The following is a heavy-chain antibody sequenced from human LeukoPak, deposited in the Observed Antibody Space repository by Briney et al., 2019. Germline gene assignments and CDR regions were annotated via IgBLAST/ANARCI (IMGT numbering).Heavy chain of an antibody. CDR3: ARDFDIVVVPAAIDYYYGMDV. V-gene: IGHV3-30-3*01. CDR1: GFTFSSYA. D-gene: IGHD2-2*02. CDR2: ISYDGSNK. Sequence: GRSLRLSCAASGFTFSSYAMHWVRQAPGKGLEWVAVISYDGSNKYYADSVKGRFTISRDNSKNTLYLQMNSLRAEDTAVYYCARDFDIVVVPAAIDYYYGMDVWGQGTTVTVSS. J-gene: IGHJ6*02.